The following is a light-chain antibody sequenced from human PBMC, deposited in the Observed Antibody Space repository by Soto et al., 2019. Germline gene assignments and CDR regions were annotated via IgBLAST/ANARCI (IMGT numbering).Light chain of an antibody. CDR1: SSDVGGYNY. J-gene: IGLJ3*02. CDR2: DVS. Sequence: QSALTQPRSVSGSPGQSVTISCTGTSSDVGGYNYVSWYQQHPAKAPKLMIYDVSKRPSGVPDRFSGSRSGNTASLTISGLHAEDEADYYCFSYTGTYTVVFGGGTKLTVL. V-gene: IGLV2-11*01. CDR3: FSYTGTYTVV.